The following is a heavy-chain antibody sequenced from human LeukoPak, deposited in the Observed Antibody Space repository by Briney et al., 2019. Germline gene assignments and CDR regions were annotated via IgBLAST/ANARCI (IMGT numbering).Heavy chain of an antibody. CDR1: GYTFTSYD. CDR2: MNPNSGNT. Sequence: ASVKVSCKASGYTFTSYDINWVRQATGQGLEWMGWMNPNSGNTGYAQKFQGRVTMTRNTSISTAYMELSSLRSEDTAVYYCARVLWGYDFWSGYYTSFDYWGQGTLVTVSS. D-gene: IGHD3-3*01. CDR3: ARVLWGYDFWSGYYTSFDY. J-gene: IGHJ4*02. V-gene: IGHV1-8*01.